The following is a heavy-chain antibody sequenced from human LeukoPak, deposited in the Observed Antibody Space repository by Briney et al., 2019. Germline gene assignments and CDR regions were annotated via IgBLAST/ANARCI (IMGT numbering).Heavy chain of an antibody. J-gene: IGHJ5*02. Sequence: PSETLSLTRSVSVGSISSSSYYWGWIREPPGKGLEWIGTIYYSGSTHYTPSLKSRVTISIDTSKNPMSLKLTSVTAADTAVYYCARQAVSYSGYDLSWFDPWGQGTLVTVSS. CDR3: ARQAVSYSGYDLSWFDP. D-gene: IGHD5-12*01. V-gene: IGHV4-39*01. CDR1: VGSISSSSYY. CDR2: IYYSGST.